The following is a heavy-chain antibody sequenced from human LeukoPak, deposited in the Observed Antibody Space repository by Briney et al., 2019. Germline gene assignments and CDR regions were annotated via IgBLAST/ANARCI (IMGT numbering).Heavy chain of an antibody. D-gene: IGHD6-13*01. CDR1: GGSISSYY. CDR3: ARERDVSYSSSWRNNWFDP. Sequence: SETLSLTCTVSGGSISSYYWSWIRQPAGKGLEWIGRIYTSGSTNYNPSLKSRVTMSVDTSKNQFSLKLSSVTAADTAVYYCARERDVSYSSSWRNNWFDPWGQGTLVTVSS. J-gene: IGHJ5*02. V-gene: IGHV4-4*07. CDR2: IYTSGST.